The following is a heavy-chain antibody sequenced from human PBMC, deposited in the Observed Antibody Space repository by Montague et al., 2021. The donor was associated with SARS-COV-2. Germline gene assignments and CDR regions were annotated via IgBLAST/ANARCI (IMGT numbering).Heavy chain of an antibody. D-gene: IGHD3-3*01. J-gene: IGHJ4*02. V-gene: IGHV4-38-2*02. CDR3: GRDVRYYDFWSGRAQTSPDY. CDR2: IYHSGST. CDR1: GYSISSGYY. Sequence: SETLSLTCTVSGYSISSGYYWGWFLQPPGKGLEWIVSIYHSGSTYYNPSLQSRVTISVDTSNNQLSLKLSSVTAADTAVYYCGRDVRYYDFWSGRAQTSPDYWGQGTLVTVSS.